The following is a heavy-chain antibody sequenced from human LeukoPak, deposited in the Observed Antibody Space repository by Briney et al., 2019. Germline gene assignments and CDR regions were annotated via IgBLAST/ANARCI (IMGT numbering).Heavy chain of an antibody. V-gene: IGHV5-51*01. CDR1: GYSFTSYW. Sequence: PGESLKISCKGSGYSFTSYWIGWVRQMPGKGLEWMGIIYPGDSDTRYSPSFQGQVTISVDKSISTAYLQWSSLKASDTAMYYCARQRGYRMTKDGFDVWGQGTMITVSS. CDR3: ARQRGYRMTKDGFDV. J-gene: IGHJ3*01. D-gene: IGHD2-2*03. CDR2: IYPGDSDT.